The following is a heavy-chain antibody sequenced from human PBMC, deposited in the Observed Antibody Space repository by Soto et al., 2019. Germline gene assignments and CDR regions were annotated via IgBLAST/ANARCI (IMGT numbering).Heavy chain of an antibody. D-gene: IGHD1-20*01. Sequence: GGSLRLSCAASGFTFSRYWMHWVRQAPGKGLEWLSYISSSGGDIYYADSVKGRFTISRDNAKNSPYLQMNSLRAEDTAVYYCASYNWNDVKAFDFWGQGTMVTVSS. CDR2: ISSSGGDI. J-gene: IGHJ3*01. V-gene: IGHV3-48*01. CDR3: ASYNWNDVKAFDF. CDR1: GFTFSRYW.